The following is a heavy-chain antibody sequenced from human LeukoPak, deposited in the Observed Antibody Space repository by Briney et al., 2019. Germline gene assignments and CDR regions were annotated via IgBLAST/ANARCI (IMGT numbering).Heavy chain of an antibody. CDR2: IYTSGST. Sequence: SETLSLTCTVSGGSISSGSYYWSWIRQPAGKGLEWIGRIYTSGSTNYNPSLKSRVTISVDTSKNQFSLKLSSVTAADTAVYYCARPHYYGSGSYYMEAMYYFDYWGQGTLVTVSS. CDR3: ARPHYYGSGSYYMEAMYYFDY. CDR1: GGSISSGSYY. J-gene: IGHJ4*02. D-gene: IGHD3-10*01. V-gene: IGHV4-61*02.